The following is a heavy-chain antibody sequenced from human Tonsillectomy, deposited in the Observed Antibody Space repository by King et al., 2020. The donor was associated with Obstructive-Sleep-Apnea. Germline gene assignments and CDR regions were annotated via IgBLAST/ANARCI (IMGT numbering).Heavy chain of an antibody. J-gene: IGHJ2*01. V-gene: IGHV4-39*01. Sequence: QLQESGPGLVKPSETLSLTCTVSGGSISSSNYYWGWIRQPPGKGLEWIGSISYTGTAYYSPSLKSRVTISVDTSKNQFSLRLNSVTAADTAVYYCARQAFVLVTTIKSWHFDLWGRGTLVTVSS. D-gene: IGHD2-21*02. CDR3: ARQAFVLVTTIKSWHFDL. CDR1: GGSISSSNYY. CDR2: ISYTGTA.